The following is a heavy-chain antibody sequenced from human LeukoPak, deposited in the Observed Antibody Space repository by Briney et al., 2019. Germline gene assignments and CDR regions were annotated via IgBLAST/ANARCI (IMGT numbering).Heavy chain of an antibody. D-gene: IGHD2-15*01. CDR1: GFTFSSYS. CDR3: ARDLAGYCSGGSCYTYYYYYYTNV. J-gene: IGHJ6*03. Sequence: GGTLRLSCAASGFTFSSYSFNWVRQAPGKGLERVSSISSSSSYIYYSDSVKGRFTISRDNAKNSLYQQMNSLRAEDTAVYYCARDLAGYCSGGSCYTYYYYYYTNVWGKGTTVTVSS. CDR2: ISSSSSYI. V-gene: IGHV3-21*01.